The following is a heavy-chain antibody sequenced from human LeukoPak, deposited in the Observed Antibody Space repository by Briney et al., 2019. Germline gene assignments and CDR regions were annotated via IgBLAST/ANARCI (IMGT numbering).Heavy chain of an antibody. CDR1: RYTFTGYY. V-gene: IGHV1-2*06. D-gene: IGHD6-13*01. CDR3: ARTSTAGTIYYYMDV. CDR2: ILPNRDTT. J-gene: IGHJ6*03. Sequence: AAVKVSCMASRYTFTGYYIHWVRQAPGQRREWMVRILPNRDTTNYAQKFQGRVTLTRDTSISTAYMELSRLTSDDTAIYYCARTSTAGTIYYYMDVWGKGTAVTVSS.